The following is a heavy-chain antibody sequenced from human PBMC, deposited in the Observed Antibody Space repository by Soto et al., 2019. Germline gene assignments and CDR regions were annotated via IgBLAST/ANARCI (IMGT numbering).Heavy chain of an antibody. Sequence: EVQLVESGGGLVQPGESLRLSCAASGFTFSSYWMHWVRQPPGKGLGWVSRINSDGSSTSYAGSVKGRFTISRDNAKNTLYLQMNSLRAEDTAVYYCVRTSLVVAAATREDYWGQGTLVTVSS. CDR1: GFTFSSYW. J-gene: IGHJ4*02. V-gene: IGHV3-74*01. CDR2: INSDGSST. D-gene: IGHD2-15*01. CDR3: VRTSLVVAAATREDY.